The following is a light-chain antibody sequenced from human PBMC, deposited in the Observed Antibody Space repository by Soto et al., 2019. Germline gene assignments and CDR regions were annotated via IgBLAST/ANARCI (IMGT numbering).Light chain of an antibody. CDR2: EVS. CDR3: QQSYRTPPIT. Sequence: DIQMTQSPSTVSAYLECSFTITRRASQSITTWLAWYQQRPGKAPKLLIYEVSSLQSGVPSRFSGSGSGTDFTLTISSLQPEDFATYYCQQSYRTPPITFGQGTRLEIK. J-gene: IGKJ5*01. V-gene: IGKV1-39*01. CDR1: QSITTW.